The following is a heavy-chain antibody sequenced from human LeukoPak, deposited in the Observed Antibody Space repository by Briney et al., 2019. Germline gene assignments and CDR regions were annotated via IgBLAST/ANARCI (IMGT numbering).Heavy chain of an antibody. CDR3: ARGAAGIPFDY. CDR1: GGSFSGYY. D-gene: IGHD6-13*01. V-gene: IGHV4-34*01. CDR2: INHSGST. J-gene: IGHJ4*02. Sequence: PSETLSLTCAVYGGSFSGYYWSWIRQPPGKGLEWIGEINHSGSTNYNPSLKSRVTISVDTSKNQFSLKLSSVTAADTAVYYCARGAAGIPFDYWGQGTLVTVSS.